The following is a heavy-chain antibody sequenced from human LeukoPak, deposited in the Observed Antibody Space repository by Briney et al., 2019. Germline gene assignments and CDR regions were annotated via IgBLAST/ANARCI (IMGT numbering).Heavy chain of an antibody. CDR3: VRGPTPIAAPNPE. Sequence: GGSLRLSCAASGFTFSSYAMSWVRQAPGKGLVWVLVISGSGLSTYYADSVKGRFTISRDNSKNTLYLQMNSLRAEDTAVYYCVRGPTPIAAPNPEWGQGTLVTVSS. D-gene: IGHD6-13*01. J-gene: IGHJ4*02. CDR1: GFTFSSYA. CDR2: ISGSGLST. V-gene: IGHV3-23*01.